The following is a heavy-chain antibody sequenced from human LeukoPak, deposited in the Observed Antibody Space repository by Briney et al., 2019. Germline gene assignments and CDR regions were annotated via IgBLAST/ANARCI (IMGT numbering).Heavy chain of an antibody. Sequence: GGSLRLSCAASGFTFSNYAMHWVRQAPAKGLEWVAFIRYDGSDKYYAGSVKGRFTISRDNSKNTLYLQMDSLRAEDTAVYYCAKGTWAYYYDSSGYYYDAFDMWGQGTMVTVSS. D-gene: IGHD3-22*01. CDR3: AKGTWAYYYDSSGYYYDAFDM. CDR1: GFTFSNYA. V-gene: IGHV3-30*02. CDR2: IRYDGSDK. J-gene: IGHJ3*02.